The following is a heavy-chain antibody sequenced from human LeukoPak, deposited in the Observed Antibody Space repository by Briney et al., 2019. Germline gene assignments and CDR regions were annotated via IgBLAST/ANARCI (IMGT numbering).Heavy chain of an antibody. J-gene: IGHJ4*02. CDR3: ANEIRPNDY. D-gene: IGHD4-17*01. Sequence: PGGSLRLSCGASGFTFSSHAMTWVRQAPGKGLEWVSAISIGGDTTYYADAVKGRFTISRDNSKNTVYLQMNSLRAEDTAVYYCANEIRPNDYWGQGTLVTVSS. CDR1: GFTFSSHA. CDR2: ISIGGDTT. V-gene: IGHV3-23*01.